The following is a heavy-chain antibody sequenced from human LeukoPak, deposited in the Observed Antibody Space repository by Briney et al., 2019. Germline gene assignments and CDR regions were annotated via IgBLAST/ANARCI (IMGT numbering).Heavy chain of an antibody. CDR3: AREEDGDYQRRYYYYGMDV. CDR2: IIPILGIA. D-gene: IGHD4-17*01. Sequence: SVKVSCKASGGTFSSYAISWVRQAPGQGLEWMGRIIPILGIANYAQKFQGRVTITADKSTSTAYMELSSLRSEDTAVYYCAREEDGDYQRRYYYYGMDVWGQGTTVTVSS. CDR1: GGTFSSYA. V-gene: IGHV1-69*04. J-gene: IGHJ6*02.